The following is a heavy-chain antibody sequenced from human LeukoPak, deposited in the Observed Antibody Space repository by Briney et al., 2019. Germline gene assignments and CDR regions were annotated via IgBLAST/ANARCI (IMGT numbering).Heavy chain of an antibody. Sequence: ASVKVSCKASGYTFTGYYMHWVRQAPGQGLEWMGTINPSGGSTSYAQKFQGRVTMTRDTSISTAYMELSRLTSDDTAVYYCARVTPGYFDYWGQGTLVTVSS. CDR1: GYTFTGYY. J-gene: IGHJ4*02. CDR2: INPSGGST. CDR3: ARVTPGYFDY. V-gene: IGHV1-46*01. D-gene: IGHD6-13*01.